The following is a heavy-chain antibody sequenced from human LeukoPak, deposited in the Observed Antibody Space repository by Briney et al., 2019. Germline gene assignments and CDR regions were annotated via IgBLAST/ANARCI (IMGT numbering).Heavy chain of an antibody. J-gene: IGHJ4*02. CDR2: ISTTDTEKYI. V-gene: IGHV3-21*01. Sequence: GGSLRLSCAASGFAFSDFSMVWVRQAPGKGLEWVSSISTTDTEKYIYYVDSVKGRYTISRDDAKSSLFLHMNSLRAEDTAVYYCAREGSSNGFYYFDFWGQGTLVTVSS. CDR3: AREGSSNGFYYFDF. CDR1: GFAFSDFS. D-gene: IGHD5-18*01.